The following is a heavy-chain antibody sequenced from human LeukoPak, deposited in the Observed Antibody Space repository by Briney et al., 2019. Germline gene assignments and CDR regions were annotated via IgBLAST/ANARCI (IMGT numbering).Heavy chain of an antibody. CDR2: MNPNSGNT. V-gene: IGHV1-8*01. J-gene: IGHJ4*02. Sequence: GASVTVSCKASGYTYTSYDINWVGQASGQGLEWMGWMNPNSGNTGYAQKFQGRVTMTRNTSISTAYMELSSLRYDDTAVYYCARERPEGDIVVVPAATPLDYGGQETRVTVPS. CDR1: GYTYTSYD. CDR3: ARERPEGDIVVVPAATPLDY. D-gene: IGHD2-2*01.